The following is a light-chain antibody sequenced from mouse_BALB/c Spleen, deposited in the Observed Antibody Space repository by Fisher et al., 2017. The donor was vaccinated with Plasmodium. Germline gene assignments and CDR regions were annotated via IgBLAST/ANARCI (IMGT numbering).Light chain of an antibody. CDR2: YGS. Sequence: DIVLTQTPATLSVTPGGGVSLSCRASQSINNYLHWYQQRSHESPRLLINYGSQSISGLPSRFSGRGSGTDFTLSINSVETEDFGVYFCQQSNSWPLTFGAGTKLELK. CDR3: QQSNSWPLT. CDR1: QSINNY. J-gene: IGKJ5*01. V-gene: IGKV5-45*01.